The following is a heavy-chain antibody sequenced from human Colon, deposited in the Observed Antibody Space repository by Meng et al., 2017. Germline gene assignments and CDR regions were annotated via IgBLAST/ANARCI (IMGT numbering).Heavy chain of an antibody. CDR3: ARDRKHYGERGWFDP. CDR1: GGSISSSNW. Sequence: QVRLRESGPGLVQPSGTSSLTCAVSGGSISSSNWWSWVRQPPGKGLEWIGEIYHSGSTNYNPSLKSRVTISVDRSKNQFSLKLSSVTAADTAVYYCARDRKHYGERGWFDPWGQGTLVTVSS. D-gene: IGHD4-17*01. V-gene: IGHV4-4*02. J-gene: IGHJ5*02. CDR2: IYHSGST.